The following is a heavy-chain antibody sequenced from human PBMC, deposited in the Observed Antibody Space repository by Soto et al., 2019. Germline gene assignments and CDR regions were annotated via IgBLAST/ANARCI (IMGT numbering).Heavy chain of an antibody. J-gene: IGHJ3*02. Sequence: SETLSLTCTVSGGSISSGDYYWSWIRQPPGKGLEWIGYIYYSGSTYYNPSLKSRVTISVDTSKNQFSLKLSSVTAADTAVYYCARAPTVRGAFDIWGQGTMVTVPS. V-gene: IGHV4-30-4*01. CDR2: IYYSGST. D-gene: IGHD3-10*01. CDR3: ARAPTVRGAFDI. CDR1: GGSISSGDYY.